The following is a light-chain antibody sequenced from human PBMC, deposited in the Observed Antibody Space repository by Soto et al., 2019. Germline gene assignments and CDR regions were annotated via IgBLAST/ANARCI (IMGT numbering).Light chain of an antibody. J-gene: IGKJ1*01. Sequence: EIVLTQSPATLSVSPGERATLSCRASQSVNRNLAWYQQKTGQPPRLLFYGASTRATSVPARFSGSGSGTAFTLTISSLQSEDFAVYYCQEYNNWPSWTFGQGTKVEIK. CDR3: QEYNNWPSWT. CDR2: GAS. CDR1: QSVNRN. V-gene: IGKV3-15*01.